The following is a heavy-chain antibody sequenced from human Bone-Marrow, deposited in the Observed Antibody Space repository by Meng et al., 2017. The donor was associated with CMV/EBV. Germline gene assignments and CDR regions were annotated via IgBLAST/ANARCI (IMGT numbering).Heavy chain of an antibody. J-gene: IGHJ3*02. CDR2: IYSGGST. Sequence: GGSLRLSCAASGFSFTTYALNWVRQAPGKGLEWVSVIYSGGSTYYADSVKGRFTISRDNSKNTLYLQMNSLRAEDTAVYYCARDGPGYAFDIWGQGTMVTVSS. D-gene: IGHD6-25*01. CDR1: GFSFTTYA. CDR3: ARDGPGYAFDI. V-gene: IGHV3-53*01.